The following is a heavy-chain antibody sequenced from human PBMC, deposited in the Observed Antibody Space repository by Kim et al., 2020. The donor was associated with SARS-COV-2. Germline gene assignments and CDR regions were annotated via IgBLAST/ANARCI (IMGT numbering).Heavy chain of an antibody. CDR3: ARGYSYGYGWFDP. CDR2: IYYSGST. Sequence: SETLSLTCTVSGGSISSYYWSWIRQPPGKGLEWIGNIYYSGSTNYNPSLKSRVTTSVDTYKNQFSLKLSSVTAADTAVYYCARGYSYGYGWFDPWGQGTLVTVSS. D-gene: IGHD5-18*01. J-gene: IGHJ5*02. V-gene: IGHV4-59*01. CDR1: GGSISSYY.